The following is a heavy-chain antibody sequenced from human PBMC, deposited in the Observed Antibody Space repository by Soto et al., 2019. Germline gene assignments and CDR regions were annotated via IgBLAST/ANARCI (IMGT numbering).Heavy chain of an antibody. Sequence: PSETLSLTCNVSGGSISNFHLSWIRQPPGKGLEWIGYIYYSGNYYNPSLTSRVSMSLDKSKNQFSLHLKSVTGADTALYFCASGGYNYGRPFDFWGQVTRVTVSS. D-gene: IGHD5-18*01. V-gene: IGHV4-59*01. CDR2: IYYSGN. J-gene: IGHJ4*02. CDR1: GGSISNFH. CDR3: ASGGYNYGRPFDF.